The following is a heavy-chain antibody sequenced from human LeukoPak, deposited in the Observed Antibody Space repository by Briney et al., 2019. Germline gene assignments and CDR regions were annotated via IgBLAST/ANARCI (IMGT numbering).Heavy chain of an antibody. V-gene: IGHV3-23*01. D-gene: IGHD5-12*01. CDR2: ISGSGGST. J-gene: IGHJ4*02. Sequence: GGSLRLSCAASGFTFSSYAMSWVRQAPGKGLEWVSAISGSGGSTYYADSVKGRFTISRDNSKDTLYLQMNSLRAEDTAVYYCARNENSGWGYFDYWGQGTLVTVSS. CDR3: ARNENSGWGYFDY. CDR1: GFTFSSYA.